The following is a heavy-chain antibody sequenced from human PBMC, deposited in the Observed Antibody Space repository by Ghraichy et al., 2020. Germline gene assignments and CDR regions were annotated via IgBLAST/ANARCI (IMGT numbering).Heavy chain of an antibody. CDR1: GDSVSSNSAA. CDR2: TYYRSKWYN. D-gene: IGHD3-3*01. CDR3: ARAITIFGVLSCLDP. J-gene: IGHJ5*02. V-gene: IGHV6-1*01. Sequence: SQTLSLTCAISGDSVSSNSAAWNWIRQSPSRGLEWLGRTYYRSKWYNDYALSVKSRMTINPDTSKNQFSLQLNSVTPEDTAVYYCARAITIFGVLSCLDPWGQGTLVTVSS.